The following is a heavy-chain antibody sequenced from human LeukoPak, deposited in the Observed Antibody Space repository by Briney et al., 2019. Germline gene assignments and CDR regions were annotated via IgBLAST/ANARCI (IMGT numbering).Heavy chain of an antibody. CDR1: GFPFFHFW. Sequence: GALRLSLAPPGFPFFHFWMGWVRQAPGEGGEWLANIKQDGSEKYYVDSVKGRFTISRDNAKNSLYLQMNSQRAEDTAIYYCARDQGALDIWGQGTMVTVSS. CDR3: ARDQGALDI. J-gene: IGHJ3*02. CDR2: IKQDGSEK. V-gene: IGHV3-7*01.